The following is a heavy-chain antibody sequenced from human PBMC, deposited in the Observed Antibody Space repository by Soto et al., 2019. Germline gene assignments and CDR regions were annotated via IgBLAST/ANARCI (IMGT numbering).Heavy chain of an antibody. V-gene: IGHV3-53*01. CDR1: GFTVTSNY. J-gene: IGHJ4*02. CDR3: ARIPYYNSGTLFDH. Sequence: GGSLRLSCAASGFTVTSNYMSWVRQAAGRGLEWVSVIYAGSITFYSDSVKGRFTISRDSSKNSLYLEMNSLRDENTAVYYCARIPYYNSGTLFDHWGQGTLVTVSS. D-gene: IGHD3-10*01. CDR2: IYAGSIT.